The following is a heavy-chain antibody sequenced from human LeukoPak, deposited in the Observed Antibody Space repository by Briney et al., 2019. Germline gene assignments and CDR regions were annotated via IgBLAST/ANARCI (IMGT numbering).Heavy chain of an antibody. D-gene: IGHD6-19*01. CDR1: GYIFTSYV. V-gene: IGHV7-4-1*02. CDR3: AIDQPVAGVSNFDS. CDR2: INPNTGNP. J-gene: IGHJ4*02. Sequence: ASVKVSCKASGYIFTSYVLHWVRQAPGQGLEWMGWINPNTGNPTYAQAFTGRFVFSLDTSVSTAYLQISSLNTEDTAVYYCAIDQPVAGVSNFDSWGQGTLVTVSS.